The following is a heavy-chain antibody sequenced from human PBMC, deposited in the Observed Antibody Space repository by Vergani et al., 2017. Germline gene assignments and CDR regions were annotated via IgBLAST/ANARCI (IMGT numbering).Heavy chain of an antibody. CDR1: GFTSSYYG. CDR2: ISYDGTQK. J-gene: IGHJ1*01. V-gene: IGHV3-30*03. D-gene: IGHD1-26*01. CDR3: STKRRAKPCFQIGYFRE. Sequence: QVHLVESGGGVVQPGRSLRLSCVVSGFTSSYYGMHWVRQAPGKGLEWVAVISYDGTQKYYTDSVKGRFTISRDNCKSALYLQMNSLRTEDTAVDYCSTKRRAKPCFQIGYFREWGQGTLVTGSS.